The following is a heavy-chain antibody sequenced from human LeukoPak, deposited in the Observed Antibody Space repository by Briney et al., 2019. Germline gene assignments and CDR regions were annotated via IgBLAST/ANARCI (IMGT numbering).Heavy chain of an antibody. Sequence: SGTLSLTCTVSGGSISTYCWSWIRQPPGKGLEWIGYIYYSGSTNYNPSLKSRVTISVDTSKNQFSLRLTSVTAADTAVYYCARGYSSSWYWFDPWGQGTLVTVSS. CDR3: ARGYSSSWYWFDP. CDR2: IYYSGST. V-gene: IGHV4-59*01. CDR1: GGSISTYC. D-gene: IGHD6-13*01. J-gene: IGHJ5*02.